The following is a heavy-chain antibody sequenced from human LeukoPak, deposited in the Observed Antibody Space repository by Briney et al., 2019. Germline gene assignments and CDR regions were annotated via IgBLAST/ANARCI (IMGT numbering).Heavy chain of an antibody. Sequence: GGSLRLSRAASGFTFSSYSMNWVRQAPGKGLEWVSSISSSSSYIYYADSVKGRFTISRDNAKNSLYLQMNSLRAEDTAVYYCATTPALLWFGDAFDIWGQGTMVTVSS. CDR2: ISSSSSYI. J-gene: IGHJ3*02. V-gene: IGHV3-21*01. D-gene: IGHD3-10*01. CDR1: GFTFSSYS. CDR3: ATTPALLWFGDAFDI.